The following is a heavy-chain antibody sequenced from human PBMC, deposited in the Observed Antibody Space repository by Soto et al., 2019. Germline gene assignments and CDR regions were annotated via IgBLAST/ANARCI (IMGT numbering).Heavy chain of an antibody. J-gene: IGHJ3*02. CDR2: ISSNGGST. Sequence: PGGSLRLSCSASGFTFSSYAMHWVRQAPGKGLEYVSAISSNGGSTYYADSVKGRFTISRDNSKNTLYLQMSSLRAEDTAVYYCVKDQAYYDFWSGYPDDDAFDIWGQGTMVTVSS. V-gene: IGHV3-64D*08. CDR1: GFTFSSYA. D-gene: IGHD3-3*01. CDR3: VKDQAYYDFWSGYPDDDAFDI.